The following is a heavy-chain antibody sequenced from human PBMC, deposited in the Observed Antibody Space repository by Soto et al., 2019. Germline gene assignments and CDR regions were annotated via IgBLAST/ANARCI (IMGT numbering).Heavy chain of an antibody. V-gene: IGHV3-30*18. J-gene: IGHJ3*02. CDR1: GFTFSSYG. D-gene: IGHD3-22*01. CDR3: AKALRITMIVVAPNDAFDI. Sequence: GGSLRLSCAASGFTFSSYGMHWVRQAPGKGLEWVAVISYDGSNKYYADSVKGRFTISRDNSKNTLYLQMNSLRAEDTAVYYCAKALRITMIVVAPNDAFDIWGQGTMVTVSS. CDR2: ISYDGSNK.